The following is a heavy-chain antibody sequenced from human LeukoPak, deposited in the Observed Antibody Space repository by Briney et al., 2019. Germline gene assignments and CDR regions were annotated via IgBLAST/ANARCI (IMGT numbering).Heavy chain of an antibody. D-gene: IGHD5-18*01. CDR3: ARDPVSTALQINSDF. V-gene: IGHV3-30-3*01. J-gene: IGHJ4*02. Sequence: GGSLRLSCAASGFTFSSYAMHWVRQAPGKGLEWVAVISYDGSNKYYADSVKGRFTISRDNSKNTLYLQMNSLRVEDTALYYCARDPVSTALQINSDFWGQGTLVTVSS. CDR1: GFTFSSYA. CDR2: ISYDGSNK.